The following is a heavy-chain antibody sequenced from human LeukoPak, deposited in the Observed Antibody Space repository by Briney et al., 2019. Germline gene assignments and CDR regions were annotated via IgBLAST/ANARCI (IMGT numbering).Heavy chain of an antibody. CDR2: INHSGST. J-gene: IGHJ5*02. CDR3: ARGAVLGYCTNGVCYRGFDP. CDR1: GGSFSGYY. Sequence: SETLSLTCAVYGGSFSGYYWSWIRQPPGKGLEWIGEINHSGSTNYNPSLKSRVTISVDTSKNQFSLKLSSVTAADTAVYYCARGAVLGYCTNGVCYRGFDPWGQGTLVTVSS. V-gene: IGHV4-34*01. D-gene: IGHD2-8*01.